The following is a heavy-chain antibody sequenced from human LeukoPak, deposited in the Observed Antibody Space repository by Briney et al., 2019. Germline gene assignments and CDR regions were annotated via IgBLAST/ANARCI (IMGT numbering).Heavy chain of an antibody. CDR2: IRANGETT. Sequence: GGSLRLSCAASGFTFTHYGMNWVRQAPGKGLEWVSGIRANGETTYYADSVRGRFTISRDNSRSMVWLQMNSLTAEDTAMYYCAKSGALKWAYWGQGTLVTVSS. D-gene: IGHD2-8*01. V-gene: IGHV3-23*01. CDR3: AKSGALKWAY. CDR1: GFTFTHYG. J-gene: IGHJ4*02.